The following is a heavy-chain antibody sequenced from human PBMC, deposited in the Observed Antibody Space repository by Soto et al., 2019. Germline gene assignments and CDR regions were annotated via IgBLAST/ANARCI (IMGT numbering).Heavy chain of an antibody. CDR2: IRSKAYGGTT. Sequence: LRLSCTASGFTFGDYAMSWVRQAPGKGLEWVGFIRSKAYGGTTEYAASVKGRFTISRDDSKGIAYLQMNSLKTEDTAVYYCTRVRKRVGYDILTGYFDYWGQGTLVTVSS. CDR1: GFTFGDYA. J-gene: IGHJ4*02. D-gene: IGHD3-9*01. CDR3: TRVRKRVGYDILTGYFDY. V-gene: IGHV3-49*04.